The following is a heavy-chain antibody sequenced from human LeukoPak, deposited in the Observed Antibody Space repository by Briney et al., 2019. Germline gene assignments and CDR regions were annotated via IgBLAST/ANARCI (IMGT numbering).Heavy chain of an antibody. D-gene: IGHD6-13*01. V-gene: IGHV4-59*01. CDR1: GGSISSYY. J-gene: IGHJ6*02. CDR2: IYYSGST. Sequence: SETLSLTCTVSGGSISSYYWSWIRQPPGKGLEWIGYIYYSGSTNYNPSLKSRVTISVDTSKNQFSLKLSSVTAADTAVYYCARWSAAAAGDYYYYYGMDVWGQGTTVTVSS. CDR3: ARWSAAAAGDYYYYYGMDV.